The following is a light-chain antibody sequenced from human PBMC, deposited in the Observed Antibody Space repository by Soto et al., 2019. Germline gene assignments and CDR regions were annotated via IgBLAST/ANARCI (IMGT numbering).Light chain of an antibody. CDR2: DNS. J-gene: IGLJ2*01. CDR1: SSNIGNNY. V-gene: IGLV1-51*01. Sequence: QTVLTQPPSVSAAPGQKVTISCSGSSSNIGNNYVSWYQQLPGTAPKLLIYDNSKRPSGIPDRFSGSKSGTSATLGITGLQTGDEADYYCGPWDSSLSVVVFGGGTKVTVL. CDR3: GPWDSSLSVVV.